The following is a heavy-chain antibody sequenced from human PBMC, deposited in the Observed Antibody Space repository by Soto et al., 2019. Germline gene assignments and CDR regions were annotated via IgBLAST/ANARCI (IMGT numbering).Heavy chain of an antibody. V-gene: IGHV1-2*02. CDR1: GYSFTGYY. D-gene: IGHD1-7*01. CDR3: AREAGTIGNYYYGMDV. J-gene: IGHJ6*02. CDR2: INPNSGGT. Sequence: QVQLVQSGAEVKKPGASVRVSCKASGYSFTGYYVHWVRLAPGQGLEWMGWINPNSGGTSHAQKFQGRVTMTRDTSISTAYMELTRLTSNDTAVYFCAREAGTIGNYYYGMDVWGQGTTVTVS.